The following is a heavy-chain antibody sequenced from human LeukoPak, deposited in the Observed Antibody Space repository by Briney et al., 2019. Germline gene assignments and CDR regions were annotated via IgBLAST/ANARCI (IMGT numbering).Heavy chain of an antibody. CDR1: GGSISSSSYY. Sequence: SETLSLTCTVSGGSISSSSYYWGWIRQPPGKGLGGLGSIYYSGSTYYNPSLKSRVTISVDTSKNQFSLKLSSVTAADTAVYYCARHAFRRDGYNHFDYWGQGTLVTVSS. D-gene: IGHD5-24*01. CDR3: ARHAFRRDGYNHFDY. V-gene: IGHV4-39*01. J-gene: IGHJ4*02. CDR2: IYYSGST.